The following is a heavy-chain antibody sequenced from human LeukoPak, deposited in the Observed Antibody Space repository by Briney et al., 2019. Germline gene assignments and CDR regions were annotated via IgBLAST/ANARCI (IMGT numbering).Heavy chain of an antibody. J-gene: IGHJ5*02. V-gene: IGHV4-34*01. CDR1: GGSISSYY. CDR2: INHSGST. D-gene: IGHD1-26*01. Sequence: SETLSLTCTVSGGSISSYYWSWIRQPPGKGLEWIGEINHSGSTNYDPSLKSRVTISVDTSKNRFSLKLSSVTAADTAVYYCARGRITRGLPDPCGQGTLVTVSS. CDR3: ARGRITRGLPDP.